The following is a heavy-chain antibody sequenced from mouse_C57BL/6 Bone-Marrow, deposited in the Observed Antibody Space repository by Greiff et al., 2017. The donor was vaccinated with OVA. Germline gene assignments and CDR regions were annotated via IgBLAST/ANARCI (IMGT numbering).Heavy chain of an antibody. CDR3: ARGLYAMDY. V-gene: IGHV1-69*01. CDR1: GYTFTSYW. Sequence: VQLQQPGAELVMPGASVKLSCKASGYTFTSYWMHWVKQRPGHGLEWIGEIDPSDSYTNYNQKFKGKSTLTVDKSSSTAYMQLSSLTSEDSAVYYCARGLYAMDYWGQGTSVTVSS. CDR2: IDPSDSYT. J-gene: IGHJ4*01.